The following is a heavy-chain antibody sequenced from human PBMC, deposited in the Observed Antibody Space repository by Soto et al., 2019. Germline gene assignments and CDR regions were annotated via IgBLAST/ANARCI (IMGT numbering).Heavy chain of an antibody. D-gene: IGHD3-9*01. J-gene: IGHJ3*02. V-gene: IGHV1-8*01. Sequence: QAQLVQSGAGVMRPGASVKVSCKASGLTFPSDDIEWVRQTTGKGLEWMGWMNPISNSRGYTQNFQARVTMTWTSPTSTANMELSSLRSADTAIYYGSRYRTIAPVAFDIWGQGTLVTVSS. CDR1: GLTFPSDD. CDR2: MNPISNSR. CDR3: SRYRTIAPVAFDI.